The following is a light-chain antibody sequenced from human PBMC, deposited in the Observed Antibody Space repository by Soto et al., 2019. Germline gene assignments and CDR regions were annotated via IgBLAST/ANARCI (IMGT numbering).Light chain of an antibody. CDR2: EVN. CDR3: SSYTKSTFYV. V-gene: IGLV2-14*01. CDR1: GSDIGNYNY. J-gene: IGLJ1*01. Sequence: QSALTQPASVSGSPGQSITISCTGTGSDIGNYNYVSWYQQHPGKAPKLIIYEVNYRPSGVSNRFSGSKSGNTASLTVSGLQADDEADYFCSSYTKSTFYVFGTWTQLTVL.